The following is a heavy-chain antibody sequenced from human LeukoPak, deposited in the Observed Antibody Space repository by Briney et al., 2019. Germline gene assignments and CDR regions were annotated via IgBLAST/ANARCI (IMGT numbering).Heavy chain of an antibody. D-gene: IGHD6-19*01. CDR1: GFTFSSYA. CDR3: ARVWGYSSGWYSFDY. CDR2: ISYDGSNK. Sequence: GGSLRLSCAASGFTFSSYAMHWVRQAPGKGLEWVAVISYDGSNKYYVDSVKGRFTISRDNSKNTLYLQMNSLRAEDTAVYYCARVWGYSSGWYSFDYWGQGTLVTVSS. J-gene: IGHJ4*02. V-gene: IGHV3-30*04.